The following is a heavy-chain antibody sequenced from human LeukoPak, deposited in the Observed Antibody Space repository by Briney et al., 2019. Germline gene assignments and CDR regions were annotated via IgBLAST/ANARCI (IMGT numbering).Heavy chain of an antibody. CDR2: ISGSGGST. V-gene: IGHV3-23*01. CDR3: AKDQTDSSGWYGSDYFDY. CDR1: GFTFSSYA. D-gene: IGHD6-19*01. J-gene: IGHJ4*02. Sequence: PGGSLRLSCAASGFTFSSYAMSWVRQAPGKGLEWVSAISGSGGSTYYADSVKGRFTISRDNSKNTLYLQMNSLRAEDTAVYYCAKDQTDSSGWYGSDYFDYWGQGTLVTVSS.